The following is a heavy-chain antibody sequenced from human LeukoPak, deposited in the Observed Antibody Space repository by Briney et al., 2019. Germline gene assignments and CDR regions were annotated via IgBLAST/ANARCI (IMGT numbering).Heavy chain of an antibody. V-gene: IGHV4-61*01. Sequence: PSETLSLTCTLSGGSVSRGSYYWSWIRQPPGKGLEWIGYIHYSGSTYYNPSLESRVTISVDTSKNQFSLKLSSVTAADTAVYYCARQFYYDSGGSHYWGQGTLVTVSS. J-gene: IGHJ4*02. CDR3: ARQFYYDSGGSHY. CDR1: GGSVSRGSYY. D-gene: IGHD3-22*01. CDR2: IHYSGST.